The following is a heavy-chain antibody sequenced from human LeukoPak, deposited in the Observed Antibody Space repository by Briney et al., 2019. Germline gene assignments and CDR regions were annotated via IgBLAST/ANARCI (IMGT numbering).Heavy chain of an antibody. J-gene: IGHJ4*02. V-gene: IGHV1-46*01. Sequence: EASVTVSCKASGYTFTSYYMHWVRQAPGQGLEWMAIINPSSGSTSYARKFQGRVTVTRDTSTSTVYMDLSSLRSEDTAVYYCARGGCDGGSCLDYYWGQGTLVTVSS. D-gene: IGHD2-15*01. CDR1: GYTFTSYY. CDR2: INPSSGST. CDR3: ARGGCDGGSCLDYY.